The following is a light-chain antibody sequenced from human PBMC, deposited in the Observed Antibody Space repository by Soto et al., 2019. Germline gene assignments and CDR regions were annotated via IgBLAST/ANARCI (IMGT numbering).Light chain of an antibody. CDR2: AAS. Sequence: AIEMTQSPSSLSVSVGDRVTITCRASQGIRHDLGWYQQKPGKAPELLIYAASILQSGVPSRFSGSGSGTDFTLTITSLQPEDFATYYCQQSYSTPRTFGQGTKLEIK. V-gene: IGKV1-6*01. J-gene: IGKJ2*01. CDR1: QGIRHD. CDR3: QQSYSTPRT.